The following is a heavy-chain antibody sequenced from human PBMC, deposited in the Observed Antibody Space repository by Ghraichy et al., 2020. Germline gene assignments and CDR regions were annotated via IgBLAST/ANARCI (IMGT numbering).Heavy chain of an antibody. D-gene: IGHD3-10*01. CDR2: INPSGGST. V-gene: IGHV1-46*01. CDR3: ARAMSYGSGSYYRAFGDY. Sequence: ASVKVSCKASGYTFTSYYMHWVRQAPGQGLKWMGIINPSGGSTSYAQKFQGRVTMTRDTSTSTVYMELSSLRSEDTAVYYCARAMSYGSGSYYRAFGDYWGQGTLVTVSS. J-gene: IGHJ4*02. CDR1: GYTFTSYY.